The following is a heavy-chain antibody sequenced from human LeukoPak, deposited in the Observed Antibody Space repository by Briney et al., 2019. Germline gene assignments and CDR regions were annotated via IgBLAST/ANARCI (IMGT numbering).Heavy chain of an antibody. CDR3: ARESPYCSSTSCSPPIYYYYYGMDV. CDR1: GYTLTELS. J-gene: IGHJ6*02. V-gene: IGHV1-24*01. CDR2: FDPEDGET. Sequence: ASVKVSCKVSGYTLTELSMHCVRQAPGKGLEWMGGFDPEDGETIYAQKFQGRVTMTEDTSTDTAYMELSSLRSEDTAVYYCARESPYCSSTSCSPPIYYYYYGMDVWGQGTTVTVSS. D-gene: IGHD2-2*01.